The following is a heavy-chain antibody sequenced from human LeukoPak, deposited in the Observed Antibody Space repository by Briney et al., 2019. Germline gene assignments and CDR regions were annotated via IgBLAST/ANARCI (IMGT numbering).Heavy chain of an antibody. J-gene: IGHJ4*02. V-gene: IGHV3-30*02. D-gene: IGHD6-13*01. CDR1: GINFRSSG. Sequence: QPGGSLRLSCAASGINFRSSGMHWVRQAAGKGLEWVTFIQNDGSDKSYAASVKGRFTISRDNSKNTVYLHMNSLRADDTALYYCAREGGRAAAGRFDYWGQGTLVTVSS. CDR2: IQNDGSDK. CDR3: AREGGRAAAGRFDY.